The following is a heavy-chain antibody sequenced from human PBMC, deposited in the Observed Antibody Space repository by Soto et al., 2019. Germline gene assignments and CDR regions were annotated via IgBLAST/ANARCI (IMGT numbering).Heavy chain of an antibody. J-gene: IGHJ4*02. Sequence: LRLSCAASGFTFSSYAMHWVRQAPGKGLEWVAVISYDGSNKYYADSVKGRFTISRDNSKNTLYLQMNSLRAEDTAVYYCAVVGATPFDYWGQGTLVTVSS. CDR3: AVVGATPFDY. CDR2: ISYDGSNK. V-gene: IGHV3-30-3*01. CDR1: GFTFSSYA. D-gene: IGHD1-26*01.